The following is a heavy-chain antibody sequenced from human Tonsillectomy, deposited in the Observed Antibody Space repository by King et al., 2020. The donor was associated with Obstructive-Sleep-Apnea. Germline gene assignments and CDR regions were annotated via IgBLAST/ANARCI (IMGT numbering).Heavy chain of an antibody. J-gene: IGHJ6*02. Sequence: VQLVESGGGLVKPGGSLRLSCAASGFTFSSYSMSWVRQAPGKGLEWVSSSISSSSYTCYADSVKGRFTISRDNAKNSLYLHMTSLRSDDTAVYYCARSCSSTSCYPDYYYGMDVWGQGTSVTVSS. V-gene: IGHV3-21*01. D-gene: IGHD2-2*01. CDR2: SISSSSYT. CDR3: ARSCSSTSCYPDYYYGMDV. CDR1: GFTFSSYS.